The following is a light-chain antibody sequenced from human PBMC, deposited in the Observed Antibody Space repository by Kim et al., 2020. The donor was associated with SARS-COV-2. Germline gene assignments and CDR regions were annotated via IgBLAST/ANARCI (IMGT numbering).Light chain of an antibody. CDR3: MQGTHWPLT. V-gene: IGKV2-30*01. CDR2: EAS. CDR1: QSVMYSDGRSY. Sequence: EVVMTQSPLSLPVTLGQPASISCRSSQSVMYSDGRSYLSWFHQRPGQSPRRLIYEASKRDSGVPDRFSGSGSGTDFTLKISRVEAEDVGIFYCMQGTHWPLTFGPGTKVDIK. J-gene: IGKJ3*01.